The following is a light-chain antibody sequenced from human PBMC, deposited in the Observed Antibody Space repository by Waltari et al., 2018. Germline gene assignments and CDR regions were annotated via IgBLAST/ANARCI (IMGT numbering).Light chain of an antibody. Sequence: DIQMTQSPSSLSASVGDRVTITCRASQDISNYLSWYQQKPGKAPKLLIYVASSLQSGFPSRFSGSGSGTDFTLTISSLQPEDFATYYCLQGYYYHTFGQGTKLEVK. CDR1: QDISNY. CDR3: LQGYYYHT. CDR2: VAS. V-gene: IGKV1-39*01. J-gene: IGKJ2*01.